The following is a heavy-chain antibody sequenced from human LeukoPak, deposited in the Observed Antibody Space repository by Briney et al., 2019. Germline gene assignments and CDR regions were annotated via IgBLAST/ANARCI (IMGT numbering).Heavy chain of an antibody. J-gene: IGHJ4*02. Sequence: SVRISCKASGFTFTSSAVQWVRQARGQRLEWIGWIVVGSGNTNYAQKFQERVTITRDMSTSTAYMELSSLRSEDTAVYYCAAVITMELTADYWGQGTLVTVSS. CDR1: GFTFTSSA. CDR2: IVVGSGNT. CDR3: AAVITMELTADY. V-gene: IGHV1-58*01. D-gene: IGHD3-10*01.